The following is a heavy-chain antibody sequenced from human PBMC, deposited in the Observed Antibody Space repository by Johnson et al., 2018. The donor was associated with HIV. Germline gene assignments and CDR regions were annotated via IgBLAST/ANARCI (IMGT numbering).Heavy chain of an antibody. CDR1: GFTFSSYG. V-gene: IGHV3-30*02. J-gene: IGHJ3*02. CDR3: AKTEDRGYRMETGAFDI. CDR2: IRYDGSNK. Sequence: VESGGGVVQPGGSLRLSCAASGFTFSSYGMHWVRQAPGKGLEWVAFIRYDGSNKYYADSVKGRFTISRDNSENTLYLQMNSLRAEDTAVYYCAKTEDRGYRMETGAFDIWGQGTMVTVSS. D-gene: IGHD5-18*01.